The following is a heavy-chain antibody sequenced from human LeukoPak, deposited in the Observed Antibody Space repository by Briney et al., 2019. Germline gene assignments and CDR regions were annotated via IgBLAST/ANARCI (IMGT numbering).Heavy chain of an antibody. CDR1: GGSISSGGYY. V-gene: IGHV4-39*01. CDR2: IYYSGST. Sequence: PSETLSLTCTVSGGSISSGGYYWTWIRQPPGKGLEWIGSIYYSGSTYYNPSLKSRVTISVDTSKNQFSLKLSSVTAADTAVYYCARHGGAGIAARPGVSYWGQGTLVTVSS. J-gene: IGHJ4*02. CDR3: ARHGGAGIAARPGVSY. D-gene: IGHD6-6*01.